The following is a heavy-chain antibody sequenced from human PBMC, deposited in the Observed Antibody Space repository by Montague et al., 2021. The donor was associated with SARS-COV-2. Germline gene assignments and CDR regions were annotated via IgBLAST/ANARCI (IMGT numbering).Heavy chain of an antibody. CDR2: ISATSRTT. CDR1: GFTFSDYG. V-gene: IGHV3-48*04. J-gene: IGHJ6*02. Sequence: SLRLSCAASGFTFSDYGINWVRQAPGMGLGWFSYISATSRTTYYADSVKGRFTVSRDNAKNSLYLQMNSLRAEDTALYYCVRDPATGMDVWGLGTMVTVSS. CDR3: VRDPATGMDV.